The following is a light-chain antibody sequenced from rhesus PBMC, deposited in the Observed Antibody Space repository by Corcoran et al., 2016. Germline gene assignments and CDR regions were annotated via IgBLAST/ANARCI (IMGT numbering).Light chain of an antibody. CDR1: QSVSNY. V-gene: IGKV3-31*02. CDR2: DTA. CDR3: QETSDLWT. J-gene: IGKJ1*01. Sequence: EIVMTQSPATLSLSPGQTATISCRTSQSVSNYLAWYQQKPGQAPRLLIYDTATGATGIPDRFSGGGSATEFTLTISSLEPEDFAVYYCQETSDLWTFGPGTKVGIK.